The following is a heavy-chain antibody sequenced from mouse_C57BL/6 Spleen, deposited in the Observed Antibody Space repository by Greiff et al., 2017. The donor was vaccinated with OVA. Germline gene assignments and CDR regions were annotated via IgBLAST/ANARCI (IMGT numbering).Heavy chain of an antibody. J-gene: IGHJ1*03. CDR3: ARGVVATDFDV. Sequence: LQESGAELARPGASVKMSCKASGYTFTSYTMHWVKQRPGQGLEWIGYINPSSGYTKYNQKFKDKATLTADKSSSTAYMQLSSLTSEDSAVYYCARGVVATDFDVWGTGTTVTVSS. V-gene: IGHV1-4*01. D-gene: IGHD1-1*01. CDR1: GYTFTSYT. CDR2: INPSSGYT.